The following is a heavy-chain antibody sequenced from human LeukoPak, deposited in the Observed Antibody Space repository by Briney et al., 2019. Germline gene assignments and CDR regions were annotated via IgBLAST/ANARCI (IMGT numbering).Heavy chain of an antibody. D-gene: IGHD1-26*01. Sequence: SETLSLTSTIPRGSLISSSHYWGWIRQPPRKGLEWIGSVIGSTLYDGSSGYNTSLNSRLSVSVDTSKNQYSMRLRSVAAADTAIYCCASLSMTGGGGRGYLDNWGQGALVTVSS. V-gene: IGHV4-39*01. CDR3: ASLSMTGGGGRGYLDN. CDR1: RGSLISSSHY. J-gene: IGHJ4*02. CDR2: TLYDGSS.